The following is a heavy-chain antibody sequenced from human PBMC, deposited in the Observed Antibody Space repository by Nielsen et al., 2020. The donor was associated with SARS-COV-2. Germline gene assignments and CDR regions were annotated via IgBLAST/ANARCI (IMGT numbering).Heavy chain of an antibody. V-gene: IGHV4-59*01. Sequence: WIRQPPGKGLEWIGYIYYSGSTNYNPSLKSRVTISVDTSKNRFSLKLSSVTAADTAVYYCARDRGIAAAGTSTLHYYYYGMDVWGQGTTVTVSS. D-gene: IGHD6-13*01. CDR3: ARDRGIAAAGTSTLHYYYYGMDV. J-gene: IGHJ6*02. CDR2: IYYSGST.